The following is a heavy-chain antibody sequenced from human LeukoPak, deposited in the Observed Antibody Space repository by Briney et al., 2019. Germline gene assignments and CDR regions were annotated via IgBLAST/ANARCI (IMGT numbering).Heavy chain of an antibody. D-gene: IGHD3-16*01. CDR1: GGSISSGYY. CDR2: IYHSGST. J-gene: IGHJ4*02. V-gene: IGHV4-38-2*02. CDR3: ARQGARSSDY. Sequence: KPSQTLSLTCTVSGGSISSGYYWGWIRQPPGKGLEWIGSIYHSGSTYYNPSLKSRVTISVDTSKNQFSLKLSSVTAADTAVYYCARQGARSSDYWGQGTLVTVSS.